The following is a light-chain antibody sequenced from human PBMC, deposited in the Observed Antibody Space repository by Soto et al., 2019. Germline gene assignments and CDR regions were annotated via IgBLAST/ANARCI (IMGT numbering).Light chain of an antibody. CDR2: DTS. V-gene: IGKV3-15*01. CDR3: QPYNNWPLT. CDR1: QGIGDT. Sequence: EIVMTQSPATLSVSPGERATLSCRASQGIGDTLAWYQHKPGQPPRLLIYDTSTRATGVPTRFSGSRSGAEFTLTINSLQSDDFAVYYCQPYNNWPLTFGGGTKVDI. J-gene: IGKJ4*01.